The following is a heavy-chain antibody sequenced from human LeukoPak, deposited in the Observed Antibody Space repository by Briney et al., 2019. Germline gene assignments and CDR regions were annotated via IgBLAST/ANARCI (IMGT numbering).Heavy chain of an antibody. CDR3: AQLTYYYDGSDYYFHHY. V-gene: IGHV2-5*02. D-gene: IGHD3-22*01. Sequence: NGSGPTLVNPTQTLTLTCTFSGFSLSTSGVGVGWIRQPPGKALEWLALIYWDDDKRYSPSLKSRLTITKDTSKNQVVLTMTNMDPVDTATYYCAQLTYYYDGSDYYFHHYWGQGTLVTVSS. CDR2: IYWDDDK. CDR1: GFSLSTSGVG. J-gene: IGHJ4*02.